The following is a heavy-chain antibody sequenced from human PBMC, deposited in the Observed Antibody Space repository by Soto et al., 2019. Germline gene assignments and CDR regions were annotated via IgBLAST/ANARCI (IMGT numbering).Heavy chain of an antibody. CDR3: AAEPTPYCGGDCIDY. J-gene: IGHJ4*02. D-gene: IGHD2-21*02. CDR1: GGSISGSNW. CDR2: IYHSGST. Sequence: SETLSLTCAVSGGSISGSNWWSWVRQPPGKGLEWIGEIYHSGSTNYNPSLKSRVTISVDKSKNQFSLELSSLRSEDTAVYYCAAEPTPYCGGDCIDYWGQGTLVTVSS. V-gene: IGHV4-4*02.